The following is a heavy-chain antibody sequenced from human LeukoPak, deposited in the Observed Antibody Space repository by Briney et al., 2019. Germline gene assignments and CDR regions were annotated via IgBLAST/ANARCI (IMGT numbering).Heavy chain of an antibody. V-gene: IGHV3-64*01. CDR2: ISSNGGST. D-gene: IGHD6-13*01. Sequence: GGSLRLSCAASGFTFSNYAMHWVRQAPGKGLEYVSAISSNGGSTYYANSVKGRFTISRDNSKNTLYLQMGSLRAEDMAVYYRARARGSSWYVRWFDPWGQGTLVTVSS. J-gene: IGHJ5*02. CDR1: GFTFSNYA. CDR3: ARARGSSWYVRWFDP.